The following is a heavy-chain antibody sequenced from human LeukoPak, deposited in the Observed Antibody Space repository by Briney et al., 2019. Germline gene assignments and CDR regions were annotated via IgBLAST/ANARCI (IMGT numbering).Heavy chain of an antibody. J-gene: IGHJ4*02. Sequence: PGGSLRLSCAASGFTVSSKYMSWVRQAPGKGLEWVGRIKSKTDGGTTDYAAPVKGRFTISRDDSKNTLYLQMNSLKTEDTAVYYCTTDPAFWYYDFWSGYFLDYWGQGTLVTVSS. CDR1: GFTVSSKY. CDR3: TTDPAFWYYDFWSGYFLDY. CDR2: IKSKTDGGTT. D-gene: IGHD3-3*01. V-gene: IGHV3-15*01.